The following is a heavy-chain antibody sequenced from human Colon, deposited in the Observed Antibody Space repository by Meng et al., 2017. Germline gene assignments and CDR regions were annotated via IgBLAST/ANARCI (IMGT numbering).Heavy chain of an antibody. CDR2: INHSGST. CDR3: ARGGMITFGGVIVPERPFDY. J-gene: IGHJ4*02. CDR1: GGSFSGYY. V-gene: IGHV4-34*01. Sequence: SETLSLTCAVYGGSFSGYYWSWIRQPPGKGLEWIGEINHSGSTNYNPSLKSRVTISVDTSKNQFSLKLSSVTAADTAVYYCARGGMITFGGVIVPERPFDYWGQATLVTVSS. D-gene: IGHD3-16*02.